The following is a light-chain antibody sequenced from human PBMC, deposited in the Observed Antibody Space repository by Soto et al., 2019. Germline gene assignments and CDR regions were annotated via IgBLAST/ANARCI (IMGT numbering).Light chain of an antibody. CDR3: QQYDKWPHT. J-gene: IGKJ2*01. V-gene: IGKV3-15*01. Sequence: EMVMTQSPATLSVSPGERATLSCRASQNLSRNLAWYQQQPGQAPRLLIFYASTRATGIPARFSGSGSGTDFTLTISSLQSKDFAVYYCQQYDKWPHTFGQGTKLEIK. CDR2: YAS. CDR1: QNLSRN.